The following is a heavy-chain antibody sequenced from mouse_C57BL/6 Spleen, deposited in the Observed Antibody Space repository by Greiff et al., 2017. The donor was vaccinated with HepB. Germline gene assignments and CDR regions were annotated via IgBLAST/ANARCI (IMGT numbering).Heavy chain of an antibody. CDR2: INPSNGGT. V-gene: IGHV1-53*01. J-gene: IGHJ2*01. CDR3: ARQRITTVYYFDY. D-gene: IGHD1-1*01. CDR1: GYTFTSYW. Sequence: QVHLKQPGTELVKPGASVKLSCKASGYTFTSYWMHWVKQRPGQGLEWIGNINPSNGGTNYNEKFKSKATLTVDKSSSTAYMQLSSLTSEDSAVYYCARQRITTVYYFDYWGQGTTLTVSS.